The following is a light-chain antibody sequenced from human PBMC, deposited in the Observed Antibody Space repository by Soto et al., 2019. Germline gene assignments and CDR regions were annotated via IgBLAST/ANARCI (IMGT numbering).Light chain of an antibody. Sequence: DIQMTQSPSSLSASVGDRVTITCRASQNIDSSLNWYQQKPGKAPNLLIYTASSLQSGVPSRFSGSGSGTDFTLTINSLQPEDFATYYCQQSSKTPRTFGQGTKAEIK. V-gene: IGKV1-39*01. CDR3: QQSSKTPRT. J-gene: IGKJ1*01. CDR2: TAS. CDR1: QNIDSS.